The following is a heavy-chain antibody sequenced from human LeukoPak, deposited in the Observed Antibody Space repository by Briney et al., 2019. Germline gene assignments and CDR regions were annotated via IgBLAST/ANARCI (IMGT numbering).Heavy chain of an antibody. J-gene: IGHJ4*02. Sequence: GGSLRLSCVVSGFTFSDYWMHWVRQAPGKGLVWVSRINSDGSNTNYAGSVKGRFTISRDNAKNALYLQMNSLRVEDTAVYYCASGYARSARHQSDFWGQGTVVTVSS. CDR2: INSDGSNT. CDR3: ASGYARSARHQSDF. CDR1: GFTFSDYW. V-gene: IGHV3-74*01. D-gene: IGHD5-12*01.